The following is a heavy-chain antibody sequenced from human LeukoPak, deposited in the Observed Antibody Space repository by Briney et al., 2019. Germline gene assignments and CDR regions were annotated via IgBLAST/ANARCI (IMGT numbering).Heavy chain of an antibody. D-gene: IGHD1-7*01. CDR3: ARDNWNYGSSMDV. CDR1: GDSVSSGNYY. Sequence: SETLSLTCTVSGDSVSSGNYYLTWIRQPPGKGLEWIGYIYYSGSTNYNPSLKSRVTISVDTSKNQFSLKLSSVTAADTAVYYCARDNWNYGSSMDVWGQGTTATVSS. CDR2: IYYSGST. J-gene: IGHJ6*02. V-gene: IGHV4-61*01.